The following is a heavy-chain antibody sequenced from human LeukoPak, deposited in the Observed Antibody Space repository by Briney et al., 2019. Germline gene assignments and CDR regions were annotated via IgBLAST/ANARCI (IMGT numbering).Heavy chain of an antibody. J-gene: IGHJ4*02. CDR2: IWYDGNNK. CDR1: GFTFSRYG. CDR3: ARQHCSGGDCYFFD. Sequence: GRSLRLSCAASGFTFSRYGMHWVRQAPGKGLEWVALIWYDGNNKYYADSVKGRFTISRDNSKNTLYLQLNSLRAEDTAVYYCARQHCSGGDCYFFDWGQGTLVTVSS. V-gene: IGHV3-33*08. D-gene: IGHD2-15*01.